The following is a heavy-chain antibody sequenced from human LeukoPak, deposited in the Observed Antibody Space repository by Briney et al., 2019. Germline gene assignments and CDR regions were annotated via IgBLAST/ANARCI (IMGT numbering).Heavy chain of an antibody. D-gene: IGHD1-26*01. Sequence: GGSLRLSCAASGFTVSSNYMSWVRQAPGKGLEWVSVIYSGGSTYYADSVKGRFTISRDNSNNRLYLQMNSLRAEDTAVYYCARGVSGSYCFDYWGQGTLVTVSS. V-gene: IGHV3-53*01. CDR2: IYSGGST. J-gene: IGHJ4*02. CDR3: ARGVSGSYCFDY. CDR1: GFTVSSNY.